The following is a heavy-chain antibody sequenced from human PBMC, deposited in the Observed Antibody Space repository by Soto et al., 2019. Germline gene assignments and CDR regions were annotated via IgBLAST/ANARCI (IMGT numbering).Heavy chain of an antibody. CDR1: GGSISSGDYY. Sequence: PSETLSLTCSVSGGSISSGDYYWNWIRQPPGKGLEWIGHIYYSGSTYYNSSLKSRVTISLDTSKNQFSLKLCSVTAADTAVYYCACQPTAVSYYDLGSYYYYYAMDVWGQGTTVTVSS. CDR3: ACQPTAVSYYDLGSYYYYYAMDV. D-gene: IGHD3-10*01. V-gene: IGHV4-30-4*01. CDR2: IYYSGST. J-gene: IGHJ6*02.